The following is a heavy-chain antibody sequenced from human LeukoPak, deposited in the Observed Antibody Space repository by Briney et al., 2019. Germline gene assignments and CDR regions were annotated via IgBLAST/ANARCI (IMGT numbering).Heavy chain of an antibody. CDR1: GFTFSSAW. D-gene: IGHD2-2*01. CDR2: IKNKTNGETT. CDR3: ARGFCSSTNCYQGPFDF. J-gene: IGHJ4*02. V-gene: IGHV3-15*01. Sequence: KPGGSLRLSCAASGFTFSSAWMTWVRQAPGKGLEWVGHIKNKTNGETTDYAAPVKGRFIISRDDSKNTLYLQMNSLRTEDTVVYYCARGFCSSTNCYQGPFDFWGQGTLVTVSS.